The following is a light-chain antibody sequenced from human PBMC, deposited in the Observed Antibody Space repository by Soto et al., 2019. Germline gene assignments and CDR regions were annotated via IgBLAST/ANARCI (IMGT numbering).Light chain of an antibody. CDR1: SSNIGNNY. V-gene: IGLV1-51*02. J-gene: IGLJ3*02. CDR3: GTWDTSLRVVV. Sequence: QSALTQPPSVSAAPGQKVIISCSGSSSNIGNNYVSWYQQVPGTAPKLLITENNKRPSGIPDRFSGPKSGPSAILGITGLQTGDEADYYCGTWDTSLRVVVFGGGTKVTVL. CDR2: ENN.